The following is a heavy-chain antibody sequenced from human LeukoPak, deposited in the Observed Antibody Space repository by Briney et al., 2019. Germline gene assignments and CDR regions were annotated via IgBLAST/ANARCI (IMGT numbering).Heavy chain of an antibody. CDR1: GFTFSSYG. CDR2: ISYDGSNK. D-gene: IGHD3-10*01. J-gene: IGHJ4*02. CDR3: AKGLLWFGERDYFDY. V-gene: IGHV3-30*18. Sequence: GRSLRLSCAASGFTFSSYGMHWARQAPGKGLEWVAVISYDGSNKYYADSVKGRFTISRDNSKNTLYLQMNSLRAEDTAVYYCAKGLLWFGERDYFDYWGQGTLVTVSS.